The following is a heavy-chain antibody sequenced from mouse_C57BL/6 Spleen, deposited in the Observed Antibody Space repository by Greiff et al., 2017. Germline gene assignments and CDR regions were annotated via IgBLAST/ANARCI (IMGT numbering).Heavy chain of an antibody. Sequence: EVKLMESGEGLVKPGGSLKLSCAASGFTFSSYAMSWVRQTPEKRLEWVAYISSGGDYIYYADTVKGRFTISRDNARNTLYLQMSSLKSEDTAMYYCTRGNSCFDYWGQGTTLTVSS. CDR1: GFTFSSYA. CDR3: TRGNSCFDY. CDR2: ISSGGDYI. V-gene: IGHV5-9-1*02. J-gene: IGHJ2*01.